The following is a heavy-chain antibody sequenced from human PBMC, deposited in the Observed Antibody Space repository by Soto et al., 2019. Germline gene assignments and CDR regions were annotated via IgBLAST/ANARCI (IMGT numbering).Heavy chain of an antibody. CDR2: IYHSGST. CDR1: GGSISSGGYS. J-gene: IGHJ5*02. CDR3: ARVYRSGHCSGGSGHGFRWFDP. Sequence: SETLSLTCAVSGGSISSGGYSWSWIRQPPGKGLEWIGYIYHSGSTYYNPSLKSRVTISVDRSKNQFSLKLSSVTAADTAVYYCARVYRSGHCSGGSGHGFRWFDPWGKETLVTVSS. V-gene: IGHV4-30-2*01. D-gene: IGHD2-15*01.